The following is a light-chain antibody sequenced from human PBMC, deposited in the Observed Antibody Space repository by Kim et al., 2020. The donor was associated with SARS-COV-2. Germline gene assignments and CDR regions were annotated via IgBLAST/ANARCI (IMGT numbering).Light chain of an antibody. J-gene: IGLJ3*02. CDR1: SSDVGGYHR. CDR2: GVA. CDR3: SSFTSSTTWV. Sequence: GQSVTISCTGTSSDVGGYHRVSWYQQPPGTAPKLMIYGVANRPSGVPDRFSGSKSGNTASLTISGLLAEDEGDYYCSSFTSSTTWVFGGGTQLTVL. V-gene: IGLV2-18*02.